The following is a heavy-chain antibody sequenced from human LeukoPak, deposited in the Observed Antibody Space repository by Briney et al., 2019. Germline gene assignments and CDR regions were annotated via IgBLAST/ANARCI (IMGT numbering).Heavy chain of an antibody. CDR2: MSHDGTTK. Sequence: GGSLRLSCAASGFIFSTYAVHWVRQAPGKGLEWVAVMSHDGTTKYYADSVKGRFTISRDNSKNTLYLQMNSLRAEDTAVYYCARSSGSALALGSRFDPWGQGVHVTVSS. J-gene: IGHJ5*01. V-gene: IGHV3-30-3*01. D-gene: IGHD2-15*01. CDR3: ARSSGSALALGSRFDP. CDR1: GFIFSTYA.